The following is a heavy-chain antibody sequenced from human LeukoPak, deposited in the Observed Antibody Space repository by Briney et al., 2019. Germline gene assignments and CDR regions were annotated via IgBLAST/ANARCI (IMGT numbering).Heavy chain of an antibody. Sequence: GGSLRLSCAASGFTFSSYAMHWVRQAPGKGLEYVSAISSNGGSTYYANSVKGRFTISRDNAENSLYLQMNSLRAEDTAVYYCARVIGSYGDSAYWGQGTLVTVSS. CDR3: ARVIGSYGDSAY. D-gene: IGHD1-26*01. V-gene: IGHV3-64*01. CDR2: ISSNGGST. CDR1: GFTFSSYA. J-gene: IGHJ4*02.